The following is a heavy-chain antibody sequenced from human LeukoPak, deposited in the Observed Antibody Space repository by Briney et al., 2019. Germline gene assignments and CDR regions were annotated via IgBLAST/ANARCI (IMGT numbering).Heavy chain of an antibody. CDR3: ARVPETVLTGFDTIYAFDI. J-gene: IGHJ3*02. D-gene: IGHD3-9*01. Sequence: SGGSLRLSCAASGFTLSSYSMNWVRQAPGKGLEWVPSISSSSYIYYADSVKGRFTISRDNAKNSLYLQMNRLRAEDTAVYYCARVPETVLTGFDTIYAFDIWGQGRMVTVSS. V-gene: IGHV3-21*01. CDR2: ISSSSYI. CDR1: GFTLSSYS.